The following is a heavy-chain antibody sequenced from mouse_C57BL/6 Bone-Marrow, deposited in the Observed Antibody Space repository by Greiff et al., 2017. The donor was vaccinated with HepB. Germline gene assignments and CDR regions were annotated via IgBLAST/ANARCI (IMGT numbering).Heavy chain of an antibody. Sequence: QVQLQQPGAELVMPGASVKLSCKASGYTFTSYWMHWVKQRPGQGLEWIGEIDPSDSYTNYNQKFKGKSTLTVDKSSSTAYMQLSSLTSEDSAVYYCAREFPYYYGSSYDYAMDHWGQGTSVTVSS. V-gene: IGHV1-69*01. J-gene: IGHJ4*01. CDR2: IDPSDSYT. D-gene: IGHD1-1*01. CDR1: GYTFTSYW. CDR3: AREFPYYYGSSYDYAMDH.